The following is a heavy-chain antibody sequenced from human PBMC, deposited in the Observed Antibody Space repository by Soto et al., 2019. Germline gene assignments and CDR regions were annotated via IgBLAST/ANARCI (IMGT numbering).Heavy chain of an antibody. CDR2: IFYSGST. Sequence: PSETLSLTCTVSGGPISSGSYYWAWIRQPPGKGLEWIGSIFYSGSTFYNPSLKSRVTISVDTSKNRLSLNLTSVTAADTAVYYCARLYGDYAIEWFDPWGRGTLVTVSS. J-gene: IGHJ5*02. V-gene: IGHV4-39*01. D-gene: IGHD4-17*01. CDR3: ARLYGDYAIEWFDP. CDR1: GGPISSGSYY.